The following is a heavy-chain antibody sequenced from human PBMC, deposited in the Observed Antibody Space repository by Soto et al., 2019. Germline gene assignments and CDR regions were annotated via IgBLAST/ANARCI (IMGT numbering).Heavy chain of an antibody. V-gene: IGHV3-33*01. D-gene: IGHD3-22*01. CDR3: ARDTVSFYYDSGVDYPLAY. CDR1: GFTFSSYG. J-gene: IGHJ4*02. Sequence: GGSLRLSCAASGFTFSSYGMHWVRQAPGKGPEWVAAIWYDGSNEYYADSVKGRFTISRDNSNNTLYLQMNSLRAEDTAVYYCARDTVSFYYDSGVDYPLAYWGQGTLVTVSS. CDR2: IWYDGSNE.